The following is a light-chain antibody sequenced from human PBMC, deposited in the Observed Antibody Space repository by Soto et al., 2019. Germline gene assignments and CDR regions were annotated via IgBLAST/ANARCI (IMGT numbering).Light chain of an antibody. CDR2: SSS. CDR3: QQYGRSPTWT. CDR1: QTISGTY. J-gene: IGKJ1*01. Sequence: EIVLTQSPGTLSLSPGERATLSCRASQTISGTYLAWYQQKPGQAPRLLIYSSSSRAAGVSDRFSGSGSGTDFSLTISRLEPEDFAMYYCQQYGRSPTWTFGPGTKVHI. V-gene: IGKV3-20*01.